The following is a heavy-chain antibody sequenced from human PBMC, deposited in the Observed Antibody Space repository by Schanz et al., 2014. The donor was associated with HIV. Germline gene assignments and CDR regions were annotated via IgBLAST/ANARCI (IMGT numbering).Heavy chain of an antibody. Sequence: QVPLVQSGAVMTKPGASVKVSCRASGYTFTNYDINWVRQASGQGLEWMGWLNPNTGNRDYAQKFQGRVTMTRSTSTNTVYLELSSLRSEDTAIYFCARSHYGDLDQWGQGTLVTVS. J-gene: IGHJ4*01. V-gene: IGHV1-8*01. CDR3: ARSHYGDLDQ. CDR1: GYTFTNYD. D-gene: IGHD4-17*01. CDR2: LNPNTGNR.